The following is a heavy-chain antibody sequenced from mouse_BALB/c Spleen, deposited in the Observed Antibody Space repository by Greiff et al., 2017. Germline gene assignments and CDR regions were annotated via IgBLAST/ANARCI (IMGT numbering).Heavy chain of an antibody. CDR1: GYSITSGYY. Sequence: DVQLQESGPGLVKPSQSLSLTCSVTGYSITSGYYWNWIRQFPGNKLEWMGYISYDGSNNYNPSLKNRISITRDTSKNQFFLKLNSVTTEDTATYYCARDGGGNYYAMDYWGQGTSVTVSS. J-gene: IGHJ4*01. CDR3: ARDGGGNYYAMDY. V-gene: IGHV3-6*02. CDR2: ISYDGSN.